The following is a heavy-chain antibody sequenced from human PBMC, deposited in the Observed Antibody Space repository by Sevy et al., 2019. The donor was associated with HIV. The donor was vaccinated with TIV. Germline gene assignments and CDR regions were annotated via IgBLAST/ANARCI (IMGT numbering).Heavy chain of an antibody. Sequence: SETLSLTCTVSGGSISSNYWSWIRQPPGKGLEWIGYIYSSGSSYNPSLKSRVSISMDTSKNQFSLKPNSVTADTAVYYCARSSGYSYGDFDYWGQGTLVTVSS. V-gene: IGHV4-59*01. CDR2: IYSSGSS. J-gene: IGHJ4*02. CDR1: GGSISSNY. CDR3: ARSSGYSYGDFDY. D-gene: IGHD5-18*01.